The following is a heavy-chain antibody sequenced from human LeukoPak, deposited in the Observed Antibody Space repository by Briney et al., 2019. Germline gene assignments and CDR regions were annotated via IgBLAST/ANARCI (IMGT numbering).Heavy chain of an antibody. D-gene: IGHD2-2*01. Sequence: SQTLSLTCAISGDSVSSNSVTWNWIRQSPSRGLEWLGRTYYRSTWYNDYAVSVRGRITVNPDTSKNQFSLHLNSGTPEDTAVYYCXRRLTQYDCFDPWGQGILVTVSS. J-gene: IGHJ5*02. V-gene: IGHV6-1*01. CDR1: GDSVSSNSVT. CDR2: TYYRSTWYN. CDR3: XRRLTQYDCFDP.